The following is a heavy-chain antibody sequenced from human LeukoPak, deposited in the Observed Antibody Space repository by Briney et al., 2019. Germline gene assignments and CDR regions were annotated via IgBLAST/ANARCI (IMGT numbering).Heavy chain of an antibody. V-gene: IGHV4-59*01. CDR3: ARQYGTGPFDY. CDR2: IYYSGTT. Sequence: SETLSLTCSVSGGPISNYYWSWIRQSPGKGLEWIGYIYYSGTTKYNPSLKSRVTISVDTSKDQFSLKLRSLTAADTAVYYCARQYGTGPFDYWGQGTLVTVSS. CDR1: GGPISNYY. J-gene: IGHJ4*02. D-gene: IGHD2-8*02.